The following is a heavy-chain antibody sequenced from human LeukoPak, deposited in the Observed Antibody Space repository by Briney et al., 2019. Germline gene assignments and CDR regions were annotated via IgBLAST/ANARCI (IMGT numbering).Heavy chain of an antibody. J-gene: IGHJ6*02. D-gene: IGHD3-22*01. V-gene: IGHV3-11*01. CDR2: ISSSGSTI. CDR1: GFTFSSYA. Sequence: GGSLRLSCAASGFTFSSYAMSWLRQAPGKGLEWVSYISSSGSTIYYADSVKGRFTISRDNAKNSLYLQMNSLRAEDTAVYYCAREVGDYYDSSGTRDYYGMDVWGQGTTVTVSS. CDR3: AREVGDYYDSSGTRDYYGMDV.